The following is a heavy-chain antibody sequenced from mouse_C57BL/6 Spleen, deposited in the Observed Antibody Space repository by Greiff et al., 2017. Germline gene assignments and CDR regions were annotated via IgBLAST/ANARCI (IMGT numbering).Heavy chain of an antibody. V-gene: IGHV1-15*01. CDR1: GYTFTDYE. J-gene: IGHJ2*01. D-gene: IGHD2-4*01. Sequence: VQLQQSGAELVRPGASVTLSCKASGYTFTDYEMHWVKQTPVHGLEWIGAIDPETGGTAYNQKFKGKAILTADKSSSTAYMELRSLTSEDSAVYYCTGYDYDGYYFDYWGQGTTLTVSS. CDR3: TGYDYDGYYFDY. CDR2: IDPETGGT.